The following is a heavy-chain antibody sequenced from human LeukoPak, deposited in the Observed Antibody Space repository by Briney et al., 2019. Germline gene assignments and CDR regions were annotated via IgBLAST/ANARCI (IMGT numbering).Heavy chain of an antibody. CDR1: GFTFRSYW. Sequence: GGSLRLSCVASGFTFRSYWMSWVRQAPGKGLEWVANIKQDGGEIYYVDSVKGRFTISRDNAKNSLYLQMNSLRVEDTAVYYCVRGALEPRWDLDFDYWGQGTLVTVSS. CDR2: IKQDGGEI. D-gene: IGHD1-26*01. J-gene: IGHJ4*02. V-gene: IGHV3-7*04. CDR3: VRGALEPRWDLDFDY.